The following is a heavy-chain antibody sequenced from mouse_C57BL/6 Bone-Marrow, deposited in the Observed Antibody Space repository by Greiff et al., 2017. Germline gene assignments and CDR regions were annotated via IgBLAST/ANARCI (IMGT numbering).Heavy chain of an antibody. V-gene: IGHV1-87*01. CDR3: SEDSAVYYCALYYYGSSWYFDV. Sequence: QVQLQQSGPELARPWASVKISCQAFYTFSRRVHFAIRDTNYWMQWVKQRPGQGREWIGAIYPGNGDTSYNQRFKGKATLTADKSSSTAYMRLSSLTSEDSAVYYCALYYYGSSWYFDVWGTGTTVTVSS. J-gene: IGHJ1*03. D-gene: IGHD1-1*01. CDR1: YTFSRRVH. CDR2: GQGREWIG.